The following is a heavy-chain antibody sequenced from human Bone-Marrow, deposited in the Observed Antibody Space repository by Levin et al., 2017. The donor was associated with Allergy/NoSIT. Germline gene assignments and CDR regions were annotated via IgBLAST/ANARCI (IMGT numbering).Heavy chain of an antibody. V-gene: IGHV3-49*04. CDR2: IRNKAYGGTT. Sequence: SCAASGFIFTSSAMSWVRQAPGKGLEWVAFIRNKAYGGTTEYAASVKGRFTISRDDSKSIAYLQMNSLRTEDTAVYYCSRWITVIDYYYYYYMDVWGEGTTLTVSS. CDR1: GFIFTSSA. D-gene: IGHD3-16*01. J-gene: IGHJ6*03. CDR3: SRWITVIDYYYYYYMDV.